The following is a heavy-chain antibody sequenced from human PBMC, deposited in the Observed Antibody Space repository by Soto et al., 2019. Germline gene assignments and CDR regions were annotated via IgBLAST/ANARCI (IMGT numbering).Heavy chain of an antibody. D-gene: IGHD2-2*01. Sequence: VGSLRLSCAASGFTFSSYSMNWVRQAPGKGLEWVSSISSSSSYIYYADSVKGRFTISRDNAKNSLYLQMNSLRAEDTAVYYCARGVSVVPAAHYGMDVWGQGTTVTVSS. CDR1: GFTFSSYS. CDR2: ISSSSSYI. V-gene: IGHV3-21*01. J-gene: IGHJ6*02. CDR3: ARGVSVVPAAHYGMDV.